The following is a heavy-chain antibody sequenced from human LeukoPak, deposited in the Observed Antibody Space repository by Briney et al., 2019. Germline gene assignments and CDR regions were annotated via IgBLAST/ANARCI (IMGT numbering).Heavy chain of an antibody. V-gene: IGHV3-53*01. D-gene: IGHD3-16*02. Sequence: GGSLRLSCAASGLTVSSNYMSWVRQAPGKGLEWVSVIYSGGSTYYADSVKGRFTISRDNSKNTLYLQMNSLRAEDTAVYYCARARLGELSLFDYWGQGTWSPSPQ. J-gene: IGHJ4*02. CDR2: IYSGGST. CDR3: ARARLGELSLFDY. CDR1: GLTVSSNY.